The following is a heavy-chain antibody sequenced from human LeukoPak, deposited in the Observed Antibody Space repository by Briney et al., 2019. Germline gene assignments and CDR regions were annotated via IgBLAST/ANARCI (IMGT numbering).Heavy chain of an antibody. CDR1: GFTFSSYS. CDR2: ISSSSSYI. D-gene: IGHD3-9*01. V-gene: IGHV3-21*01. CDR3: ARAFEVLDAFDI. J-gene: IGHJ3*02. Sequence: GGSLRLSCAASGFTFSSYSMNWVRQAPGKGLEWVSSISSSSSYIYYADSVKGRFTISRDNAKNSLYLQMNSLRAEDTAVYYCARAFEVLDAFDIWGQGTMVTDSS.